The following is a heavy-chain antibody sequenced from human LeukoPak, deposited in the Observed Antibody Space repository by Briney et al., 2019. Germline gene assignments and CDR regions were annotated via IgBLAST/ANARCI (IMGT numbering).Heavy chain of an antibody. CDR1: GGSIYSGDYY. V-gene: IGHV4-30-4*01. J-gene: IGHJ2*01. D-gene: IGHD5-24*01. CDR3: ARYRGGRVGYNRVYFDY. Sequence: SETLSLTCTVSGGSIYSGDYYWSWIRQPPGKGLEWIGYIYYSGSTYYNPSLKSRVTISVDTSKNQFSLKLSSVTAADTAVYSCARYRGGRVGYNRVYFDYWGHGTLVTVSS. CDR2: IYYSGST.